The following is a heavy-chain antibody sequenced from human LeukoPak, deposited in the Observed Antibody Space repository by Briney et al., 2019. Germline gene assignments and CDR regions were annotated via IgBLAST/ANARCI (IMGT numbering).Heavy chain of an antibody. J-gene: IGHJ6*02. CDR1: GGSFSGYY. CDR2: INHSGST. CDR3: ARPGYCSGGSCYYYYGLDV. V-gene: IGHV4-34*01. D-gene: IGHD2-15*01. Sequence: SETLSLTCDVYGGSFSGYYWSWIRQPPGKGLEWIGEINHSGSTNYNPSLKSRVTISVDTSKNQFSLKLSSVTAADTAVYYCARPGYCSGGSCYYYYGLDVWGQGTTVTVSS.